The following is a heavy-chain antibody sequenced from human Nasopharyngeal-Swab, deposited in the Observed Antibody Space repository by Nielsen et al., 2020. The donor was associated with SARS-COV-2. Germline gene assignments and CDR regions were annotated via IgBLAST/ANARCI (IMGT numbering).Heavy chain of an antibody. CDR1: GFSLSTSGMC. J-gene: IGHJ4*02. V-gene: IGHV2-70*11. CDR3: ARLNSLGVVFDY. D-gene: IGHD3-16*01. CDR2: IDWDDDK. Sequence: SGPTLVQPTQTLTLTCTFSGFSLSTSGMCVSWIRQPPGKALEWLARIDWDDDKYYSTSLKTRLTISKDTSKNQVVLTMTNMDPVDTATYYCARLNSLGVVFDYWGQGTLVTVSS.